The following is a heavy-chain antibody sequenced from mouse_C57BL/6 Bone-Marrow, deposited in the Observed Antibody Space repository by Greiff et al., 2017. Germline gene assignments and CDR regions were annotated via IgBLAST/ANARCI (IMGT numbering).Heavy chain of an antibody. V-gene: IGHV1-52*01. J-gene: IGHJ2*01. Sequence: QVQLQQPGPELVRPGSSVKLSCKASGYTFTSYWMHWVKQRPIQGLEWIGNIDPSDSETHYNQKFKDKATLTVDKSSSTAYMQLSSLTSEDSAVYYCARYYCSSYFDYWCQGTTLTVSS. CDR3: ARYYCSSYFDY. CDR1: GYTFTSYW. CDR2: IDPSDSET. D-gene: IGHD1-1*01.